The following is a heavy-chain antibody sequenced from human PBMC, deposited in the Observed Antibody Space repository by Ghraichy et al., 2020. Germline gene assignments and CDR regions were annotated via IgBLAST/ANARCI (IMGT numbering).Heavy chain of an antibody. CDR1: GFTFSSYS. CDR2: ISSSSSYI. D-gene: IGHD3-10*01. J-gene: IGHJ4*02. CDR3: ARDHHEQFIRGFTDY. Sequence: GGSLRLSCAASGFTFSSYSMNWVRQAPGKGLEWVSSISSSSSYIYYADSVKGRFTISRDNAKNSLYLQMNSLRAEDTAVYYCARDHHEQFIRGFTDYWGQGTLVTVSS. V-gene: IGHV3-21*01.